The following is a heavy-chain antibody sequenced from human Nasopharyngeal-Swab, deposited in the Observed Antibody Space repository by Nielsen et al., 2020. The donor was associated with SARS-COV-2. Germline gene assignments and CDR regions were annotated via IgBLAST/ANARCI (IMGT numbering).Heavy chain of an antibody. Sequence: GESLKISCAASGFTFSSYAMSWVRQSPGKGLEWVSAISGSGGSTYYADSVKGRFTISRDNSKNTLYLQMNSLRAEDTAVYYCAKDTPGSSGWYAPFDYWGQGTLVTVSS. D-gene: IGHD6-19*01. J-gene: IGHJ4*02. CDR1: GFTFSSYA. CDR2: ISGSGGST. CDR3: AKDTPGSSGWYAPFDY. V-gene: IGHV3-23*01.